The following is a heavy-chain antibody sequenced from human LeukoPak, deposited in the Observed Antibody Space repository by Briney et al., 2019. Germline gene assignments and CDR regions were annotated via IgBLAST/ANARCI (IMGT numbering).Heavy chain of an antibody. J-gene: IGHJ4*02. CDR1: GGSISSYY. V-gene: IGHV4-59*12. CDR3: AREVRGLRYFDWPKGLDY. CDR2: IYYSGST. Sequence: SETLSLTCTVSGGSISSYYWSWIRQPPGKGLEWIGYIYYSGSTNYNPSLKSRVTISVDTSKNQFSLKLSSVTAADTAVYYCAREVRGLRYFDWPKGLDYWGQGTLVTVSS. D-gene: IGHD3-9*01.